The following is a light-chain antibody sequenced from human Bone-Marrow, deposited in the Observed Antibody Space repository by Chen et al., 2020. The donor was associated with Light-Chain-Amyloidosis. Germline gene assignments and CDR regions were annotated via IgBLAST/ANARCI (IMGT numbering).Light chain of an antibody. CDR1: SSNIGAGYD. CDR2: ASN. CDR3: QSYDSSMSGVV. Sequence: QSVLTQPPSVSGAPGQRVTISCTGSSSNIGAGYDVHWYQQFPGTAPKLLIHASNHRPSGVPDRFSASKSGTSASLAITGLQAEDEADYFCQSYDSSMSGVVFGGGTKVTFL. J-gene: IGLJ3*02. V-gene: IGLV1-40*01.